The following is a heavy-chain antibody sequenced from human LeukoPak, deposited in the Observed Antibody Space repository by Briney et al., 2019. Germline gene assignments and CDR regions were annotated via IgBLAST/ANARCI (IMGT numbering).Heavy chain of an antibody. CDR1: GFTSSNYW. CDR3: ARFGAAAVGFDI. Sequence: QPGGSVRLSCAASGFTSSNYWMSWVRRAPGKGLEWVANIKQDGSEKYYVDSVKGRFTISRDNAKNSLSLQMNSLRAEDTAVYYCARFGAAAVGFDIWGHGTMVTVSS. CDR2: IKQDGSEK. V-gene: IGHV3-7*04. D-gene: IGHD6-25*01. J-gene: IGHJ3*02.